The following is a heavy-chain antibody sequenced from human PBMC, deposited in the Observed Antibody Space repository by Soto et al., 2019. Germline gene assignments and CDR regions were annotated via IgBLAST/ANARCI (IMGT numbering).Heavy chain of an antibody. Sequence: LSETLSLTCTVSGGSISSGGYYRSWIRQHPGKGLEWIGYIYYSGSTYYNPSLKSRVTISVDTSKNQFSLKLSSVTAADTAVYYCARDIYKGYGDYSSYYYYGMDVWGQGTTVTVSS. CDR3: ARDIYKGYGDYSSYYYYGMDV. J-gene: IGHJ6*02. CDR1: GGSISSGGYY. CDR2: IYYSGST. V-gene: IGHV4-31*03. D-gene: IGHD4-17*01.